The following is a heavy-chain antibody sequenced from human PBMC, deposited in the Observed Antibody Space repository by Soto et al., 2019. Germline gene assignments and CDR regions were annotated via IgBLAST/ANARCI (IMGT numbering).Heavy chain of an antibody. CDR2: IDPSGGDT. CDR1: GYTFKRHY. D-gene: IGHD1-26*01. Sequence: QVQLVQSGSEVRKPGASVKVSCKASGYTFKRHYIQWVRQAPGQGLEWMGMIDPSGGDTNYAKKFQGRVTLTSHTSTSTVYMELSSLRSEDTAVYYCAKRRGVGLTRSSFDYWGPGTLVIVSS. V-gene: IGHV1-46*02. CDR3: AKRRGVGLTRSSFDY. J-gene: IGHJ4*02.